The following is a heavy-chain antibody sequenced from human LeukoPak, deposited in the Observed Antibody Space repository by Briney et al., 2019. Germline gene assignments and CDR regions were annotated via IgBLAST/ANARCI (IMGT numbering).Heavy chain of an antibody. J-gene: IGHJ3*02. CDR2: INTNTGNP. CDR1: GYTFTSYA. Sequence: ASVKISCKASGYTFTSYAMNWVRQAPGQGLEWMGWINTNTGNPTYAQGFTGRFVFSLDTSVSTAYLQISSLKAEDTAVYYCARGYIVVVPAADDAFDIWGQGTMVTVSS. D-gene: IGHD2-2*01. V-gene: IGHV7-4-1*02. CDR3: ARGYIVVVPAADDAFDI.